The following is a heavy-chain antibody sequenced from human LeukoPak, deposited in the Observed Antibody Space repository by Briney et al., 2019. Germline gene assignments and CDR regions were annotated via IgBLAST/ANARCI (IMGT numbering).Heavy chain of an antibody. CDR3: ARDSPGYGAYVS. D-gene: IGHD5-12*01. Sequence: PGGSLRLSCAASGFTFSTYWMTWVRQAPGKGLEWVADIKEYGSREYYVDSVKGRCTISRDNAKNSLYLQMDSLTAEDTAVYYCARDSPGYGAYVSWGQGTLVSVSS. V-gene: IGHV3-7*01. CDR2: IKEYGSRE. CDR1: GFTFSTYW. J-gene: IGHJ1*01.